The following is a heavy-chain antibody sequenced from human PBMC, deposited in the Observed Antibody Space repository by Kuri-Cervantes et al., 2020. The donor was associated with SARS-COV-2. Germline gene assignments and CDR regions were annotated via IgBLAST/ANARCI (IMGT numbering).Heavy chain of an antibody. Sequence: GESLKISCAASGFAFTSNGMNWVRQAPGKGLEWVSSVYSGGGTQYADSVKGRFTISRDNSKNRVFLQMNSLRAEDTAVYYCAKGLGAAAIHFDYWGQGTLVTVSS. V-gene: IGHV3-23*01. D-gene: IGHD2-2*01. CDR3: AKGLGAAAIHFDY. J-gene: IGHJ4*02. CDR2: VYSGGGT. CDR1: GFAFTSNG.